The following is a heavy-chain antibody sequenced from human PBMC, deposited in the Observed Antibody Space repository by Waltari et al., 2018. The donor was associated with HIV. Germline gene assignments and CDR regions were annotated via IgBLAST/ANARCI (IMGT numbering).Heavy chain of an antibody. CDR2: ISYYGDNK. V-gene: IGHV3-30*18. D-gene: IGHD6-19*01. Sequence: QVQLVESGGGVVQPGRSLRLSCAASRFTFSSYAMHWVRQAPGKGLEWVAVISYYGDNKYYADSVKGRFTSSRDNSKNTLYLQMNSLRAEDTAVYYCAKGASGWSPGYWGQGTLVTVSS. CDR3: AKGASGWSPGY. J-gene: IGHJ4*02. CDR1: RFTFSSYA.